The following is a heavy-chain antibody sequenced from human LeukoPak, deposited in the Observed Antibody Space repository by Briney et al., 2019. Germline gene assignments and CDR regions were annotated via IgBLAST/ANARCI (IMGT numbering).Heavy chain of an antibody. D-gene: IGHD6-6*01. V-gene: IGHV3-7*01. CDR2: IKQDGSEK. J-gene: IGHJ4*02. Sequence: GGSLRLSCAASGFTFTNYWMSWVRQAPGKGLEWVANIKQDGSEKDYVDSMKDRFTISRDNTKNSVSLQMNSLRAEDTAVYYCARIGYRSSSFDYWGQGTLVTVSS. CDR1: GFTFTNYW. CDR3: ARIGYRSSSFDY.